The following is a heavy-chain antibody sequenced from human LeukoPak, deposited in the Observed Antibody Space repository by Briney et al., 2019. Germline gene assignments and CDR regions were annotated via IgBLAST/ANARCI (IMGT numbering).Heavy chain of an antibody. CDR2: INPNSGGT. J-gene: IGHJ5*02. Sequence: ASVKVSCKASGYTFTGYCMHWVRQAPGQGLEWMGWINPNSGGTNYAQKFQGRVTMTRDTSISTAYMELSRLRSDDTAVYYCARGRGVAAAAMYNWFDPWGQGTLVTVSS. V-gene: IGHV1-2*02. CDR1: GYTFTGYC. CDR3: ARGRGVAAAAMYNWFDP. D-gene: IGHD6-13*01.